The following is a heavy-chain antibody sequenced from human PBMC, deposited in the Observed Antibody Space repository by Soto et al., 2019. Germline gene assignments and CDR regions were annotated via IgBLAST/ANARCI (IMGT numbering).Heavy chain of an antibody. J-gene: IGHJ1*01. Sequence: QITLKESGPTLVKPTQTLTLTCTFSGFSLSTSGVGVGWIRQPPGKALEWLALIYWDDDKRYSPSLKSRLTITKDTSKNQVVLTMTNIDPVDTATYYCAHRRSCSGGSCYSVYFQHWGQGTLVTVSS. CDR1: GFSLSTSGVG. V-gene: IGHV2-5*02. D-gene: IGHD2-15*01. CDR3: AHRRSCSGGSCYSVYFQH. CDR2: IYWDDDK.